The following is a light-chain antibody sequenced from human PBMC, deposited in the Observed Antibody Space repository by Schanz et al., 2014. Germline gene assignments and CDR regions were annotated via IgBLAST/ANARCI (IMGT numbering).Light chain of an antibody. CDR2: EVN. CDR1: SSDVGGYNY. J-gene: IGLJ2*01. V-gene: IGLV2-8*01. Sequence: QSALTQPPSASGSPGQSVTISCTGTSSDVGGYNYVSWYQQHPGKAPKLMIYEVNKRPSGVPDRFTGSKSGNTASLTVSGLQAEDEGDYYCSSYAGKNKLLFGGGTKLTV. CDR3: SSYAGKNKLL.